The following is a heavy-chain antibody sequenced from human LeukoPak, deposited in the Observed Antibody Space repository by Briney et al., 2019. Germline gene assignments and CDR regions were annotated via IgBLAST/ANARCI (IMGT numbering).Heavy chain of an antibody. CDR1: GFTFSIYA. CDR2: ISGSGGST. V-gene: IGHV3-23*01. J-gene: IGHJ4*02. Sequence: GGSLRLSCTASGFTFSIYALSWVRQAPGKGLEWVSAISGSGGSTYYADSVKGRFTISRDNSKNKLFLQMNSLRAEDTAVYYCANTLNDYGDYVFDNWGQGTLITVSS. D-gene: IGHD4-17*01. CDR3: ANTLNDYGDYVFDN.